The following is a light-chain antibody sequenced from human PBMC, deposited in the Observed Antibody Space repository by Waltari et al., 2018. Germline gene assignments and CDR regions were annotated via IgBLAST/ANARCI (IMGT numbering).Light chain of an antibody. CDR3: SSYSSSSTLL. J-gene: IGLJ2*01. CDR2: DVT. V-gene: IGLV2-14*03. CDR1: SRDVGGYNY. Sequence: QSALTQPASVSGSPGQSITISCTGTSRDVGGYNYVSWHQQHPGKAPTLMIYDVTKLPSWVSNRFSGSKAGNTASLTISGLQAEDGADYYCSSYSSSSTLLFGGGTKLTVL.